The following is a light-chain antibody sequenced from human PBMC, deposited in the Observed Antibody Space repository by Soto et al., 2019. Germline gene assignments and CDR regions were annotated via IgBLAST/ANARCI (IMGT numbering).Light chain of an antibody. Sequence: QSALTQPASVSGSPGQSITISCTGTSSDVGGYNYVSWYQHHPGKAPKLMIFEVSNRPSGVSNRFSGSKSGNTASLTISGLQTEDDADYFCTSYISSSSTYVFGTGTKLTVL. V-gene: IGLV2-14*01. J-gene: IGLJ1*01. CDR2: EVS. CDR3: TSYISSSSTYV. CDR1: SSDVGGYNY.